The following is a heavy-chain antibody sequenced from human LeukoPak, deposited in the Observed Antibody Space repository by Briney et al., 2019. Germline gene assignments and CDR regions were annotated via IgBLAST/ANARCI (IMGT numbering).Heavy chain of an antibody. D-gene: IGHD1-26*01. CDR2: INPNSSGT. V-gene: IGHV1-2*02. Sequence: VASVKVSCKASGYTFTGYYMHWVRQAPGQGLEWMGWINPNSSGTNYAQKFQGRVTMTRDTSISTAYMELSRLRSDDTAVYYCARVDGRAFYWYFDLWGRGTLVTVSS. CDR1: GYTFTGYY. CDR3: ARVDGRAFYWYFDL. J-gene: IGHJ2*01.